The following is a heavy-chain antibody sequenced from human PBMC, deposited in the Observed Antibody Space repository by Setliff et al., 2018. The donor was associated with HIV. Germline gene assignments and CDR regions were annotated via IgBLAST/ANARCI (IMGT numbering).Heavy chain of an antibody. CDR2: IYNSASN. CDR1: GDSISTDY. CDR3: ARHSPSDY. Sequence: SETLSLTCTVSGDSISTDYWTWSRQPPGKGPEWSGYIYNSASNSYNPSLKSRVTISVDTSKNQFSLKLSSVTAAATAVYYCARHSPSDYWGQGTLVTVSS. J-gene: IGHJ4*02. V-gene: IGHV4-59*08.